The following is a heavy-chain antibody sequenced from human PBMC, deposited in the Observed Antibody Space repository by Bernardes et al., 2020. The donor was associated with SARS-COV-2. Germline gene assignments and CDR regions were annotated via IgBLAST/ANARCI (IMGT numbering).Heavy chain of an antibody. CDR3: ARDLSACTMDV. V-gene: IGHV1-18*01. CDR2: INVASGDT. J-gene: IGHJ6*02. CDR1: DFILHNFD. D-gene: IGHD2-8*01. Sequence: SVKVSCKAFDFILHNFDIIWVRRAPGQGLQWVGWINVASGDTKYAREFQDRVTMTADTSTNTAYMELTGLKSDDTADYYCARDLSACTMDVWGQGTAVTVTS.